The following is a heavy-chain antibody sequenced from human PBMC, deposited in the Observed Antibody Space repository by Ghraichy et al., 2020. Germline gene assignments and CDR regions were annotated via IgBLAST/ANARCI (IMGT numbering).Heavy chain of an antibody. CDR2: ISGSGGTT. Sequence: GGSLRLSCAASGFTFSSYAMSWVRQAPGKGLEWVSTISGSGGTTYYTDSVKGRFTISRDNSKNTLSLQMNSLRAEDSAIYFCAKDRGMTTVTTVDCWGQGTPVTVSS. CDR3: AKDRGMTTVTTVDC. J-gene: IGHJ4*02. CDR1: GFTFSSYA. V-gene: IGHV3-23*01. D-gene: IGHD4-11*01.